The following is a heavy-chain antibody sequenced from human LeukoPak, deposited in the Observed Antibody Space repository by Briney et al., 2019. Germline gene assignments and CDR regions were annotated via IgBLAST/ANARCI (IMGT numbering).Heavy chain of an antibody. CDR2: ISWNSGSI. D-gene: IGHD3-3*01. J-gene: IGHJ6*02. CDR3: AKDATATLYYDFWSGYIDAAMDV. CDR1: GFTFDDYA. Sequence: GRSLRLSCAASGFTFDDYAMHWVRQAPGKGLEWVSGISWNSGSIGYADSVKGRFTISRDNAKNSLYLRMNSLRAEDTALYYCAKDATATLYYDFWSGYIDAAMDVWGQGTTVTVSS. V-gene: IGHV3-9*01.